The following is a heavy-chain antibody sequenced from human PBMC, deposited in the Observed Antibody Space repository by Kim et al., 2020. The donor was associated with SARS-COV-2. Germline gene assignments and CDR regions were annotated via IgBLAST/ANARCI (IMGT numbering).Heavy chain of an antibody. CDR3: ARAPPWSIDY. D-gene: IGHD1-26*01. Sequence: TKYNTSIKSRVTIPVATSKTQFSLNLNSLTAADTAVYYCARAPPWSIDYWGQGVLVTVSS. CDR2: T. J-gene: IGHJ4*02. V-gene: IGHV4-34*01.